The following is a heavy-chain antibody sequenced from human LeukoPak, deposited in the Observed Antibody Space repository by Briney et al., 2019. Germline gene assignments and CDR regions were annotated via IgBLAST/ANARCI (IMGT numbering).Heavy chain of an antibody. V-gene: IGHV3-21*01. J-gene: IGHJ4*02. Sequence: GGSLRLSCAASGFTFSSYSMNWVRQAPGKGLEWVSSISSSSSYIYYADSVKGRFTISRDNAKNSLYLQMNSLRAKDTAVYYCARATIKARAYYFDYWGQGTLVTVSS. CDR3: ARATIKARAYYFDY. D-gene: IGHD5-12*01. CDR1: GFTFSSYS. CDR2: ISSSSSYI.